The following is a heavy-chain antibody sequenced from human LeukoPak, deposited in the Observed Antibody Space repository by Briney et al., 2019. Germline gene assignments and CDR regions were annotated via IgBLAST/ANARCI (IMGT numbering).Heavy chain of an antibody. Sequence: PGGSLRLSCAASGFTFSSYGMSSVRQAPGKGLEWVSAIIGSGGNTYYADSVKGRFTISRDNSKNTLYLQMNSLRAEDTAVYYCANASAMRVVFSKHFDYWGQGTLVTVSS. J-gene: IGHJ4*02. CDR1: GFTFSSYG. D-gene: IGHD3-22*01. CDR3: ANASAMRVVFSKHFDY. CDR2: IIGSGGNT. V-gene: IGHV3-23*01.